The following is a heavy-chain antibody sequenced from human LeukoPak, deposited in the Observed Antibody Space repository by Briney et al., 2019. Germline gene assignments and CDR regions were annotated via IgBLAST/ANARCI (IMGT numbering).Heavy chain of an antibody. CDR2: IIPIFGTA. V-gene: IGHV1-69*05. CDR1: GDTFSSYA. CDR3: ALPYYDFWSGYSSMDV. D-gene: IGHD3-3*01. Sequence: SVKVSCKASGDTFSSYAISWVRQAPGQGLEWMGRIIPIFGTANYAQKFQGRVTITTDESTSTAYMELSSLRSEDTAVYYCALPYYDFWSGYSSMDVWGKGTTVTVSS. J-gene: IGHJ6*03.